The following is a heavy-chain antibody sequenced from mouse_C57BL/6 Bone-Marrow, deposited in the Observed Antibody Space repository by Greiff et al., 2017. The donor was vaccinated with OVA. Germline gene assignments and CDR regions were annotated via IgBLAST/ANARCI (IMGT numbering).Heavy chain of an antibody. D-gene: IGHD2-3*01. CDR3: AREGYDGYSYAMDY. CDR2: INPDSNTI. Sequence: EVKLLESGGGLVQPGGSLKLSCAASGIDFSRYWMSWVRRAPGKGLEWIGEINPDSNTINYAPSLKDKFIISRDNAKNTLYLQMSKVRSEDTALYYCAREGYDGYSYAMDYWGQGTSVTVSS. CDR1: GIDFSRYW. J-gene: IGHJ4*01. V-gene: IGHV4-1*01.